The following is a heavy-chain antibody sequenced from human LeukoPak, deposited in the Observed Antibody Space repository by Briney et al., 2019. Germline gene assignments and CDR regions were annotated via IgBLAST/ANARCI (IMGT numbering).Heavy chain of an antibody. J-gene: IGHJ3*02. V-gene: IGHV3-30*06. CDR3: ARSRLSDAFGI. D-gene: IGHD2-2*01. Sequence: GRSLRLSCPASGFTFSSYGMQWVRHAPGKGLGWVAVIPYDGSNKYYAASVKGRFTISRDNSKNTLYLQMNSVTAEDTGVYYCARSRLSDAFGIWGQGTMVTVSS. CDR1: GFTFSSYG. CDR2: IPYDGSNK.